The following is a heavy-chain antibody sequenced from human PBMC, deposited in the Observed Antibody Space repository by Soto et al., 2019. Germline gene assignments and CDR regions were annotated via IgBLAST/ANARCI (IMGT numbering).Heavy chain of an antibody. Sequence: QVQLVQSGAEVKKPGSSVKVSCKASGGTFSSYAISWVRQAPGQGLEWMGGIIPIFGTANYAQKFQGRVTITADEATGTAYRGQSSLRSEDTAVYYCARETGGAGAGGFDYWGQGTLVTVSS. CDR1: GGTFSSYA. V-gene: IGHV1-69*19. D-gene: IGHD6-19*01. J-gene: IGHJ4*02. CDR3: ARETGGAGAGGFDY. CDR2: IIPIFGTA.